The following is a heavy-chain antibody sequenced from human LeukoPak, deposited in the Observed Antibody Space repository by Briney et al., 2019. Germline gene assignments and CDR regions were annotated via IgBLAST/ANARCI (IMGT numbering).Heavy chain of an antibody. Sequence: SETLSLTCTVSGGSISSYYWSWIRQPPGKGLEWIGYIYYSGSTNYNPSLKSRVTISVDTSKNQVSLKVSSVTAADTAMYYCARAVAGSAGDYYYYMDVWGKGTTVTVSS. CDR1: GGSISSYY. CDR2: IYYSGST. CDR3: ARAVAGSAGDYYYYMDV. J-gene: IGHJ6*03. V-gene: IGHV4-59*01. D-gene: IGHD6-19*01.